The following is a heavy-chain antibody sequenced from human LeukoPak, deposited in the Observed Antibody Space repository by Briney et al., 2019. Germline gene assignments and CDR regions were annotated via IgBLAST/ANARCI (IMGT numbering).Heavy chain of an antibody. CDR3: ARSNTEYDILTGYYSGYFDY. Sequence: SETLSLTCTVSGGSISSYYWSWIRQPAGKGLEWIGRIYTSGSTNYNPSLKSRVTISVDTSKNQFSLKLSSVTAADTAVYYCARSNTEYDILTGYYSGYFDYWGQGTLVTVSS. V-gene: IGHV4-4*07. D-gene: IGHD3-9*01. J-gene: IGHJ4*02. CDR1: GGSISSYY. CDR2: IYTSGST.